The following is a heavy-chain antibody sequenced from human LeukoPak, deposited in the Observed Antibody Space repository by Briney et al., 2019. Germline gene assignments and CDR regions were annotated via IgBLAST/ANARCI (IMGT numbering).Heavy chain of an antibody. Sequence: ASVKVSCKASGYTFTSYYMHWVRQAPGQGLEWMGIINPSGGSTSYAQKFQGRVTMTRDTSTSTVYMELSSLRFEDTAVYYCARADIVVVPAAYYFDYWGQGTLVTVSS. V-gene: IGHV1-46*01. CDR3: ARADIVVVPAAYYFDY. D-gene: IGHD2-2*01. CDR1: GYTFTSYY. CDR2: INPSGGST. J-gene: IGHJ4*02.